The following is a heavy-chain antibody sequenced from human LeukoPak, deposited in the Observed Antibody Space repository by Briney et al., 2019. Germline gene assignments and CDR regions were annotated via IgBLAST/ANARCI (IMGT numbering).Heavy chain of an antibody. CDR3: ARSLSTAGIDF. D-gene: IGHD2-2*01. V-gene: IGHV4-38-2*01. CDR2: IYHSGST. J-gene: IGHJ4*02. Sequence: PSETLSLTCAVSGYSISSGYYWGWIRQPPGKGLEWIGSIYHSGSTYYNPSLKSRVTISVDTSKNQFSLNLRSVTAADTAVYYCARSLSTAGIDFWGQGTLVTVSS. CDR1: GYSISSGYY.